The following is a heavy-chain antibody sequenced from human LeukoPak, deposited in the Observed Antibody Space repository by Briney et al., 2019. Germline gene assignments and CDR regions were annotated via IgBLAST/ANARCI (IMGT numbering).Heavy chain of an antibody. CDR1: GFTFSTYS. V-gene: IGHV3-48*02. Sequence: PGGSLRLSSVASGFTFSTYSMNWVRQAQGKGLEWVSYISFSSSTIYYADSVQGRFTISRDDAKNSLYLQMNSLRDEDTAVYYCARALISMIVVEYGFDIWGQGTMVTVSS. J-gene: IGHJ3*02. CDR2: ISFSSSTI. D-gene: IGHD3-22*01. CDR3: ARALISMIVVEYGFDI.